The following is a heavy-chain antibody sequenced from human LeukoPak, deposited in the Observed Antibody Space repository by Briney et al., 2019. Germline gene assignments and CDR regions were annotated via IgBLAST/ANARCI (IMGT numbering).Heavy chain of an antibody. CDR3: VSTATFVL. Sequence: PGGSLRLSCAASGFTFSTYTMNWVRQAPGKGLEWVSYINRSSGTIYYADSVKGRFTISRDNAKNSLYLQMNSLRAEDTAVYYCVSTATFVLWGQGTRVTV. CDR2: INRSSGTI. D-gene: IGHD5/OR15-5a*01. CDR1: GFTFSTYT. J-gene: IGHJ4*02. V-gene: IGHV3-21*04.